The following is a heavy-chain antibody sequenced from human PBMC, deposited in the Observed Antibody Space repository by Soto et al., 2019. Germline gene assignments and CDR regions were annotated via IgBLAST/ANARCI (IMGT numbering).Heavy chain of an antibody. J-gene: IGHJ6*02. V-gene: IGHV3-30*18. CDR3: AKVTYIREYYYYCMDV. CDR2: ISYDGSNK. Sequence: QVQLVESGGGVVQPGRSLRLSCAASGFTFSSYGTHWVRQAPGKGLEWVAVISYDGSNKYYADSAKGRFTISRDNSKNTQYLQMNSLRAEDTAVYYCAKVTYIREYYYYCMDVWGQGTTVTVSS. CDR1: GFTFSSYG. D-gene: IGHD4-4*01.